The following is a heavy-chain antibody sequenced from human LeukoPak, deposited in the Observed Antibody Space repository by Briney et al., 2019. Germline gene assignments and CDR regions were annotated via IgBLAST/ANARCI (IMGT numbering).Heavy chain of an antibody. CDR1: GYTFTSYE. Sequence: ASVKVSCKASGYTFTSYEINWVRQATGQGLEWMGWMNPNSGNTGYAQKFQGRVTMTRNTSISTAYMQLSSLTSEDTAVYYCARELAAAGWGGVDYWGQGTLVTVSS. CDR3: ARELAAAGWGGVDY. D-gene: IGHD6-13*01. CDR2: MNPNSGNT. V-gene: IGHV1-8*01. J-gene: IGHJ4*02.